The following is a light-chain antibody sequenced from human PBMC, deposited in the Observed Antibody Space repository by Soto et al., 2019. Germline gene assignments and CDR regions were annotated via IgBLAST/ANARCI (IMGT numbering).Light chain of an antibody. Sequence: QSALSQPASVSGSPGQSITISCTGTSSDVGTYGFVSWYQQTPGKAPKVLIYEASKRPSGVSSRFSGSESGNTASLTISRLEAEDEADYYCCSYGSDNTYLFGTGTKV. V-gene: IGLV2-23*01. CDR1: SSDVGTYGF. CDR2: EAS. J-gene: IGLJ1*01. CDR3: CSYGSDNTYL.